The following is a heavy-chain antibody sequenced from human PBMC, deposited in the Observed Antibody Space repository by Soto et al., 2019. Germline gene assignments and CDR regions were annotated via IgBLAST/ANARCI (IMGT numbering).Heavy chain of an antibody. CDR3: AKAPYRGSNQRGPVDV. D-gene: IGHD3-10*01. CDR1: GTSLSSAVYY. J-gene: IGHJ3*01. CDR2: ISYSGNT. V-gene: IGHV4-30-4*01. Sequence: SETLSLTCPVSGTSLSSAVYYWSWIRQPPEKGLELIGYISYSGNTYYNPSLLSRLTISLDTSKNQFSLRLDSVTAADTAVYYCAKAPYRGSNQRGPVDVWGQGTMVPVS.